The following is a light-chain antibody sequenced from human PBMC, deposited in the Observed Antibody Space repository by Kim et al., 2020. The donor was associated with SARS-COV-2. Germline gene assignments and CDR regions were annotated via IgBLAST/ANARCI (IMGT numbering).Light chain of an antibody. CDR1: KLGDKY. CDR2: QDT. J-gene: IGLJ2*01. CDR3: QAWDSGTAVV. Sequence: SYELTQPPSVSVSPGQTASITCSGDKLGDKYVFWYQQKPGQSPVLVIHQDTKRPSGIPERFSASNSGNTATLTISGTQATDEADYYCQAWDSGTAVVFGGGTQLTVL. V-gene: IGLV3-1*01.